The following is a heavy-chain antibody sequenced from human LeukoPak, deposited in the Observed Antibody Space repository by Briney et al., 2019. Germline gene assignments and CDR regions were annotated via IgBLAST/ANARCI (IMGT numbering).Heavy chain of an antibody. CDR1: GFTFSTYS. J-gene: IGHJ4*02. CDR2: ISRSSSTI. Sequence: GGSLRLSCAASGFTFSTYSMNWVRQAPGKGLEWVSYISRSSSTIYYADSVKGRFTISRDNAKNSLYLQMSSLRAEDTAVYYCASEAYCGGDCYRVDYWGQGTLVTVSS. V-gene: IGHV3-48*01. CDR3: ASEAYCGGDCYRVDY. D-gene: IGHD2-21*02.